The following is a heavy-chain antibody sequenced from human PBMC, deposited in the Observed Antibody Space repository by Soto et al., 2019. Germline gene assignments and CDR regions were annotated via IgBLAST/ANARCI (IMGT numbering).Heavy chain of an antibody. J-gene: IGHJ4*02. CDR3: ARSHYYGNAEIDY. CDR1: GFTFSSYA. Sequence: QVQLVESGGGVVQPGRSLRLSCAASGFTFSSYAMHWVRQAPGKGLEWVAVISYDGSNKYYADSVKGRFTISRDNSKNTLYLQMNSLRAEDTAVYCCARSHYYGNAEIDYWGQGTLVTVSS. V-gene: IGHV3-30-3*01. CDR2: ISYDGSNK. D-gene: IGHD3-10*01.